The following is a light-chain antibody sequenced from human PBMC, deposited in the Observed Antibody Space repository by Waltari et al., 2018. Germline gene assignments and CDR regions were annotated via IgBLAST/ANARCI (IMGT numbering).Light chain of an antibody. CDR1: TSDVGRYNL. Sequence: QSALTQPASVSGTPGQSITISCTGTTSDVGRYNLVPWYQHHPGKAPTLMICEVIKRPSGVSNRFSGSKSGNTASLTISGLQAEDEADYYCCSYAGSGTYVFGTGTKFTVL. J-gene: IGLJ1*01. CDR3: CSYAGSGTYV. V-gene: IGLV2-23*02. CDR2: EVI.